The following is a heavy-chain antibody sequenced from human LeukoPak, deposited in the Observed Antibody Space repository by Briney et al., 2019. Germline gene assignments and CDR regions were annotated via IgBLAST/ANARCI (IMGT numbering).Heavy chain of an antibody. D-gene: IGHD3-10*01. Sequence: GASLKISCKGSGSSFTSYWIGWVRQMPGKGLEWMGIIYPGDSDTRYSPSFQGQVTVSADKSISTAYLQWSSLKASDTAMYYCARQSGSSGFDPGIDYWGQGTLVTVSS. CDR2: IYPGDSDT. V-gene: IGHV5-51*01. CDR3: ARQSGSSGFDPGIDY. CDR1: GSSFTSYW. J-gene: IGHJ4*02.